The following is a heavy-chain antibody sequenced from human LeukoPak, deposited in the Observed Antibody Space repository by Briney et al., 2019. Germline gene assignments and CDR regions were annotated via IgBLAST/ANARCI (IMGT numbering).Heavy chain of an antibody. CDR1: GFTFSSYS. V-gene: IGHV3-48*02. CDR3: ARDGYDLFVANYFDY. J-gene: IGHJ4*02. D-gene: IGHD3-9*01. Sequence: GGSLRLSCAASGFTFSSYSMNWVRQAPGKGLEWVSYISSSSSTIYYADSVKGRFTISRDNAKNSLYLQMNSLRDEDTAVYYCARDGYDLFVANYFDYWGQGTLVTVSP. CDR2: ISSSSSTI.